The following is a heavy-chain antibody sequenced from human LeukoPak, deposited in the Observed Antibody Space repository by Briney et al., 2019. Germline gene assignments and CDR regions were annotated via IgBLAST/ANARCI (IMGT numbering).Heavy chain of an antibody. CDR3: ARDLGYGGNDAFDI. CDR2: IYYSGST. D-gene: IGHD4-23*01. Sequence: PSETLSLTCTVSGGSISSGGYYWSWIRQHPGKGLEWIGYIYYSGSTYYNPSFKSRVTISVDTSKNQFSLKLSSVTAADTAVYYCARDLGYGGNDAFDIWGQGTMVTVSS. J-gene: IGHJ3*02. CDR1: GGSISSGGYY. V-gene: IGHV4-31*03.